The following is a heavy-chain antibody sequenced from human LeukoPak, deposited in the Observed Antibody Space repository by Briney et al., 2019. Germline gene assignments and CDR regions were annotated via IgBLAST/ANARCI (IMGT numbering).Heavy chain of an antibody. V-gene: IGHV3-48*03. CDR1: GFTFSSYE. D-gene: IGHD6-19*01. Sequence: GGSLRLSCAASGFTFSSYEMNWVRQAPGEGLEWISYISSRGGTIKYADSAKGRFTISRDNAKNSLYLQMNSPRAEDTAVYYCARISGWYCDYWGQGTLVTVSS. CDR3: ARISGWYCDY. CDR2: ISSRGGTI. J-gene: IGHJ4*02.